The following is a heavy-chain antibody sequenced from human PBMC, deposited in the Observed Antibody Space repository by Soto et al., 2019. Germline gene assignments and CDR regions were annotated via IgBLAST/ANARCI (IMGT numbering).Heavy chain of an antibody. V-gene: IGHV4-34*01. Sequence: SETLSLTCAVYGGSFSGYYWSRIRQPPGKGLEWIGEINHSGSTNYNPSLKSRVTISVDTSKNQFSLKLSSVTAADTAVYYCAKGKQWLRFNPPDYWGQGTLVTVSS. J-gene: IGHJ4*02. CDR3: AKGKQWLRFNPPDY. CDR2: INHSGST. D-gene: IGHD5-12*01. CDR1: GGSFSGYY.